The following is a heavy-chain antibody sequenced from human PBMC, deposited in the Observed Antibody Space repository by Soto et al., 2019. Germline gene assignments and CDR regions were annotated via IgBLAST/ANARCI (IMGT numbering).Heavy chain of an antibody. J-gene: IGHJ4*02. V-gene: IGHV3-23*01. Sequence: EVQLLESGGGLVQPGGSLRLSCAASGFTFTTYAINWVRQAPGKGLEWVSGISGSGTTTYYADSVKGRFTVSRDNSKNPVFLQMNRLRVEDTAVYYCAGGRIAAAGTRYYFDYWGQGALVTVSS. CDR2: ISGSGTTT. CDR1: GFTFTTYA. CDR3: AGGRIAAAGTRYYFDY. D-gene: IGHD6-13*01.